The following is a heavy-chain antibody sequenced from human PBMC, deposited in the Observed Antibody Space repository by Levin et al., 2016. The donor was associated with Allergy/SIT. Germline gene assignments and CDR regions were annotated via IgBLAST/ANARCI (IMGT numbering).Heavy chain of an antibody. J-gene: IGHJ4*02. D-gene: IGHD2-15*01. Sequence: SETLSLTCAVYGGSFSGFYWSWIRQPPGKGLEWIGEINHGGSTNFNPSLKSRVTISVDTSKNQLSPKLSSMTAADTAVYYCARSGRFGGTRAEHYWGQGTLVTVSS. CDR1: GGSFSGFY. V-gene: IGHV4-34*01. CDR3: ARSGRFGGTRAEHY. CDR2: INHGGST.